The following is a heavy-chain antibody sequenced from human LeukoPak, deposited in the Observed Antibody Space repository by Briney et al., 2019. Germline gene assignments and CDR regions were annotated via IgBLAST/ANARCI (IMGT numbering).Heavy chain of an antibody. J-gene: IGHJ6*03. CDR1: GYTFTSYY. CDR3: ARDPSVPAALYYYYYMDV. D-gene: IGHD2-2*01. CDR2: INPSGGST. V-gene: IGHV1-46*01. Sequence: ASVKVSCKASGYTFTSYYMHWVRQAPGQGLEWMGIINPSGGSTSYAQKFQGRVTMTRDMSTSTVYMELSSLRSEDTAVYYCARDPSVPAALYYYYYMDVWGKGTTVSVSS.